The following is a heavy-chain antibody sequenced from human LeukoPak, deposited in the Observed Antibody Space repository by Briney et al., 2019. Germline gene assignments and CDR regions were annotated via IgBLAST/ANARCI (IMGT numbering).Heavy chain of an antibody. V-gene: IGHV3-23*01. D-gene: IGHD3-22*01. CDR1: GFTFSSYA. Sequence: PGGSLRLSCAASGFTFSSYAMSWVRRAPGKGLEWVSAISGSGGSTYYADSVKGRFTISRDNSKNTLYLQMNSLRAEDTAVYYCAKDYPEVYDGSGYYYYYYGMDVWGQGTTVTVSS. CDR2: ISGSGGST. CDR3: AKDYPEVYDGSGYYYYYYGMDV. J-gene: IGHJ6*02.